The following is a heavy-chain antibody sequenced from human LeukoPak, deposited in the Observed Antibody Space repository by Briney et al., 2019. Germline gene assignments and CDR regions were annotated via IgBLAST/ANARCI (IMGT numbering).Heavy chain of an antibody. CDR1: GGSISSSSYY. CDR3: ARRASNMFVVVTAISWFDP. D-gene: IGHD2-21*02. Sequence: SETLSLTCTVSGGSISSSSYYWSWIRQPAGKGLEWIGRIYTSESTNYNPSLKSRVTISVDTSKNQFSLKLSSVTAADTAVYYCARRASNMFVVVTAISWFDPWGQGTLVTVSS. J-gene: IGHJ5*02. CDR2: IYTSEST. V-gene: IGHV4-61*02.